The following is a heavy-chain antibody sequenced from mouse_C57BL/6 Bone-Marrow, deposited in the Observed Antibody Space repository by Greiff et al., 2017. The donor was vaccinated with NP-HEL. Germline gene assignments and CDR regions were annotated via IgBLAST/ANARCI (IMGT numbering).Heavy chain of an antibody. V-gene: IGHV5-4*01. CDR1: GFTFSSYA. CDR2: ISDGGSAT. Sequence: EVQLVESGGGLVKPGGSLKLSCAASGFTFSSYAMSWVRQTPEKRLEWVATISDGGSATYYPDNVKGRFTISRDNAKNNLYLQMSHLKSEDTAMYYCARDRDGPWFAYWGQGTLVTVSA. D-gene: IGHD2-3*01. J-gene: IGHJ3*01. CDR3: ARDRDGPWFAY.